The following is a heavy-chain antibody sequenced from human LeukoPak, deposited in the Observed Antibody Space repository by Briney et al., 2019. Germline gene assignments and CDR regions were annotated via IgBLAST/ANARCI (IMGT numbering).Heavy chain of an antibody. CDR3: ARGQKYRNGYTVTELGSGYFAY. J-gene: IGHJ4*02. Sequence: SETLSLTCSVSSGSISSYYWNWIRQTPGKGLEWIGYIYYSGRTNYNPSLKSRVTISVDTSKNQFSLTLSSVTTADTAVYYCARGQKYRNGYTVTELGSGYFAYWGQGTLVTVSS. CDR2: IYYSGRT. D-gene: IGHD5-18*01. V-gene: IGHV4-59*01. CDR1: SGSISSYY.